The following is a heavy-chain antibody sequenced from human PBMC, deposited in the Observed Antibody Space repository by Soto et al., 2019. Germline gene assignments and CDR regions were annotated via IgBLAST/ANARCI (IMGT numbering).Heavy chain of an antibody. CDR3: ARGSPTTVTTQ. V-gene: IGHV4-34*01. Sequence: SETLSLTCAVYGGSFSGYYWSWIRQPPGKGLEWIGEINHSGSTNYNPSLKSRVTISVDTSKNQFSLKLSSVTAADTAVYYCARGSPTTVTTQWGQGTLVTVSS. D-gene: IGHD4-17*01. CDR1: GGSFSGYY. CDR2: INHSGST. J-gene: IGHJ4*02.